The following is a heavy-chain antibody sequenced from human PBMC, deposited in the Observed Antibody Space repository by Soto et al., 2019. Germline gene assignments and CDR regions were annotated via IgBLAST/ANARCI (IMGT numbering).Heavy chain of an antibody. CDR3: ARGLGTNGLDV. CDR1: GYTFTTYG. V-gene: IGHV1-18*04. J-gene: IGHJ6*02. D-gene: IGHD3-16*01. Sequence: QVQLVQSGAEVKKPGASVRVSCKASGYTFTTYGVSWVRQAPGQGLEWMGWISTYSGNTDYTQTFQDRVTMTTDTSTSTAYMEVRSLRSDDTAVYYCARGLGTNGLDVWGQGTTVTVSS. CDR2: ISTYSGNT.